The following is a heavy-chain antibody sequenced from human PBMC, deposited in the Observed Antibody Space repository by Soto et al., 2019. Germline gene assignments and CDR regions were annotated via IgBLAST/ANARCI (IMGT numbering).Heavy chain of an antibody. V-gene: IGHV1-69*13. CDR3: ARVGLTTVTTGWFDP. CDR2: IIPIFGTA. Sequence: AASVKVSCKASGGTFSSYAISWVRQAPGQGLEWMGGIIPIFGTANYAQKFQGRVTITADESTSTAYMELSSLRSEDTAVYYCARVGLTTVTTGWFDPWGQGTLVIVSS. J-gene: IGHJ5*02. CDR1: GGTFSSYA. D-gene: IGHD4-17*01.